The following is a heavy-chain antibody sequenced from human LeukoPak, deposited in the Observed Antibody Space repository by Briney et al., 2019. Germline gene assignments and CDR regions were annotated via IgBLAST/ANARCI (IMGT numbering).Heavy chain of an antibody. Sequence: GESLKISCQASGYGFTSNWIGWVRHMPGKGLEWIGIINPRDSESRYSPSFQGQVTFSADKSITTAYLQWSSLKASDTAMYFCARLILGNWGDGFDIWGQGTMVTVSS. CDR1: GYGFTSNW. V-gene: IGHV5-51*01. CDR3: ARLILGNWGDGFDI. J-gene: IGHJ3*02. D-gene: IGHD7-27*01. CDR2: INPRDSES.